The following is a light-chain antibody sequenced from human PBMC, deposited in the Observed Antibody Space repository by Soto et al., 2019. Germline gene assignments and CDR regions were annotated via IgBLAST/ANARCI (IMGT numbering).Light chain of an antibody. CDR2: GAS. J-gene: IGKJ4*01. CDR1: QSVSSSY. CDR3: QQHINWPLT. Sequence: EIVLTQSPGTLSLSPGERATLSCRASQSVSSSYLAWYQQKPGQAPRLLIYGASSRATGIPDRFSGSGSGKDFTLTISRLEPEDFALYYCQQHINWPLTLGGGTKVDIK. V-gene: IGKV3D-20*02.